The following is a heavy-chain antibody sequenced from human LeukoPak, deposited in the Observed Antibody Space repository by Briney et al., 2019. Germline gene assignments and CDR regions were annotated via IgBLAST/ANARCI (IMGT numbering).Heavy chain of an antibody. CDR2: ISAYNGNT. CDR3: ARKAPAEAPDY. J-gene: IGHJ4*02. Sequence: ASVKVSCKASGYTFTSYGLSWVRQAPGQGLEWMGWISAYNGNTHSAQNFQGRVTMTTDTSTNTAYMELRSLRSDDTAVYYCARKAPAEAPDYWGQGTLVTVSS. V-gene: IGHV1-18*01. CDR1: GYTFTSYG.